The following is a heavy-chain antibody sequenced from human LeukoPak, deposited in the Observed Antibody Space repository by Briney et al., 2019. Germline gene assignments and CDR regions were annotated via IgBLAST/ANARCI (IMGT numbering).Heavy chain of an antibody. CDR2: ISAYNGNT. J-gene: IGHJ4*02. D-gene: IGHD3-22*01. Sequence: GASVKVSCKASGYTFTSYGISWVRQAPGQGLEWMGWISAYNGNTNYAQKPQGRVTMTTDTSTSTAYMELRSLRSDDTAVYYCARDTEDYDSSGYLDYWGQGTLVTVSS. V-gene: IGHV1-18*01. CDR1: GYTFTSYG. CDR3: ARDTEDYDSSGYLDY.